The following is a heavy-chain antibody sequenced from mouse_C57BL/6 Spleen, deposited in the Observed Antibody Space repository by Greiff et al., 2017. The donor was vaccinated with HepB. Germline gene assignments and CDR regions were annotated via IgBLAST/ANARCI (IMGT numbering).Heavy chain of an antibody. D-gene: IGHD2-4*01. V-gene: IGHV1-15*01. CDR3: TRGGYDYDEDFDY. CDR2: IDPETGGT. Sequence: VQLQQSGAELVRPGASVTLSCKASGYTFTDYEMHWVKQTPVHGLEWIGAIDPETGGTAYNQKFKGKAILTADKSSSTAYMELRSLTSEDSAVYYCTRGGYDYDEDFDYWGQGTTLTVSS. J-gene: IGHJ2*01. CDR1: GYTFTDYE.